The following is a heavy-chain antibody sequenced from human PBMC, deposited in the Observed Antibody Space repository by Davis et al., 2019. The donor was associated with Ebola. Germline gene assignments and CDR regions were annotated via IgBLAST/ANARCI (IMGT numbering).Heavy chain of an antibody. CDR1: GSSVTDFP. CDR2: LDSENVEL. CDR3: AREWGSIAASFDY. J-gene: IGHJ4*03. Sequence: AASVKVSCKVSGSSVTDFPIHWVRQAPGKGLEWMGGLDSENVELIYAPKFQARVTMTRDTSTSTVYMELSSLRSEDTAVYYCAREWGSIAASFDYWGQGTTVTVSS. V-gene: IGHV1-24*01. D-gene: IGHD6-6*01.